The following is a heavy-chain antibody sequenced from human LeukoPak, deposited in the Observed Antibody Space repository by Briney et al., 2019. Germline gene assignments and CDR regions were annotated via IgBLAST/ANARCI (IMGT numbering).Heavy chain of an antibody. CDR2: VNPNSGGT. CDR1: GYTFTGCY. J-gene: IGHJ5*02. Sequence: GASVKVSCKASGYTFTGCYMHWVRQAPGQGLEWMGWVNPNSGGTNYAQKFQGRVTMTRDTSISTAYMELSRLRSDDTAVYYCARVPRVAATFWFDPWGQGTLVTVSS. CDR3: ARVPRVAATFWFDP. V-gene: IGHV1-2*02. D-gene: IGHD2-15*01.